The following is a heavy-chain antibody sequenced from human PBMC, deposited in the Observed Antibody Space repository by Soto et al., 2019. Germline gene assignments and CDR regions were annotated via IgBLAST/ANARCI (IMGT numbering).Heavy chain of an antibody. D-gene: IGHD3-10*01. Sequence: SVKVSCKPSGGTFSSYTISWVRQAPGQGLEWMGRIIPILGIANYAQKFQGRVTITADKSTSTAYMELSSLRSEDTAVYYCAFGEESRYYYYGMDVWGQGTTVTVSS. CDR2: IIPILGIA. J-gene: IGHJ6*02. V-gene: IGHV1-69*02. CDR3: AFGEESRYYYYGMDV. CDR1: GGTFSSYT.